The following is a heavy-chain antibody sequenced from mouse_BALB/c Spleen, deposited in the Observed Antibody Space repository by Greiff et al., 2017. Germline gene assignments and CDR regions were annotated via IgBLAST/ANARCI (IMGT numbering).Heavy chain of an antibody. CDR2: IRNKANGYTT. V-gene: IGHV7-3*02. J-gene: IGHJ4*01. CDR1: GFTFTDYY. Sequence: EVKVVESGGGLVQPGGSLRLSCATSGFTFTDYYMSWVRQPPGKALEWLGFIRNKANGYTTEYSASVKGRFTISRDNSQSILYLQMNTLRAEDSATYYCARDSDYYGSSYYAMDYWGQGTSVTVSS. D-gene: IGHD1-1*01. CDR3: ARDSDYYGSSYYAMDY.